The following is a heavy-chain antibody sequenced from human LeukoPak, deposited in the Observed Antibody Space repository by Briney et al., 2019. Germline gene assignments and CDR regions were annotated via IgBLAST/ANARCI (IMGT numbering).Heavy chain of an antibody. Sequence: PSETLSLTCTVSGGSISSGGYYWSWIRQHPGKGLEWIGYIYYSGSTYYNPSLKRRVTISVDTSKNQFSLKLSSVTAADTAVYYCARGHRRLEPNDAFDIWGQGTMVTVSS. CDR2: IYYSGST. J-gene: IGHJ3*02. D-gene: IGHD1-1*01. CDR3: ARGHRRLEPNDAFDI. V-gene: IGHV4-31*03. CDR1: GGSISSGGYY.